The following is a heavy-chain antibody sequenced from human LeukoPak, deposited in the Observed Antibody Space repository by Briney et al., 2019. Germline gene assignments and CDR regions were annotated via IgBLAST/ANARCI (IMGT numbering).Heavy chain of an antibody. J-gene: IGHJ5*02. Sequence: SETLSLTCTVSGGAISSSSYYWGWIRQPPGKGLEWIGSIYYSGSTYYNPSLKSRVTISVDTSKNQFSLKLSSVTAADTAVSYCARLTLMPTNFRFDPWGQGTLVTVSS. D-gene: IGHD3-3*01. CDR1: GGAISSSSYY. CDR2: IYYSGST. CDR3: ARLTLMPTNFRFDP. V-gene: IGHV4-39*01.